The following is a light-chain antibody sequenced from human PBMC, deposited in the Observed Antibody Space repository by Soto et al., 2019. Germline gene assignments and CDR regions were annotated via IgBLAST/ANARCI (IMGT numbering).Light chain of an antibody. V-gene: IGLV2-8*01. CDR3: SSFVGAPVI. J-gene: IGLJ2*01. CDR1: STDVGEYNY. Sequence: QSVLTQPPSASGSPGQSVTIPCAGTSTDVGEYNYVSWYQQHPGKVPKLIIFEVNTRPSGVPDRFSGSKSGDTASLTVSGLQAEDEADYYCSSFVGAPVIFGGGTKLTVL. CDR2: EVN.